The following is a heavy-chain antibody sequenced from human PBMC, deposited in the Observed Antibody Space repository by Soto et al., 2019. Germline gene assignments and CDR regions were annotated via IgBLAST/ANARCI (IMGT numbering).Heavy chain of an antibody. CDR3: AKAPELRYFDWLLYYYYMDV. J-gene: IGHJ6*03. CDR1: GFTFSSYA. D-gene: IGHD3-9*01. V-gene: IGHV3-23*01. Sequence: EVQLLESGGGLVQPGGSLRLSCAASGFTFSSYAMSWVRQAPGKGLEWVSAISGSGGSTYYADSVKGRFTISRDNSKNTLHLQMNSLRAEDTAVYYCAKAPELRYFDWLLYYYYMDVWGKGTTVTVSS. CDR2: ISGSGGST.